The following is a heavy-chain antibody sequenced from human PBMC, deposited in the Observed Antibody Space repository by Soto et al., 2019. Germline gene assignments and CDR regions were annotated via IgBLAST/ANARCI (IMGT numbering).Heavy chain of an antibody. CDR3: ARDPDDGANSGLGLVDY. CDR2: IIPVFATT. D-gene: IGHD4-17*01. Sequence: QVQLVQSGAEVKKPGSSVKVSCKASGGPFSDYSINWVRQAPGQGLEWMGGIIPVFATTNYAQKFQGRVTITADNSTSTAYMELSNVRSEDTDIYFFARDPDDGANSGLGLVDYWGQGTLVTVTS. V-gene: IGHV1-69*06. CDR1: GGPFSDYS. J-gene: IGHJ4*02.